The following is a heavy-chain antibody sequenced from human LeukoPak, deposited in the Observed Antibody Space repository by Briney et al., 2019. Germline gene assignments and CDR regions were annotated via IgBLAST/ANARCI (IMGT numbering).Heavy chain of an antibody. Sequence: GGSLRLSCAASGFTFSSYGMHWVRQAPGKGLEWVAVIWYDGSNKYYADSVKGRFTISRDNSKSTLYLQMNSLRAEDTAVYYCARDRVAAASLIDYWGQGTLVTVSS. V-gene: IGHV3-33*01. CDR3: ARDRVAAASLIDY. CDR1: GFTFSSYG. J-gene: IGHJ4*02. D-gene: IGHD6-13*01. CDR2: IWYDGSNK.